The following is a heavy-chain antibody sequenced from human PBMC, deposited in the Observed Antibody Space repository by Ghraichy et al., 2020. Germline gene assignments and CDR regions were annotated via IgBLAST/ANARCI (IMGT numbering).Heavy chain of an antibody. Sequence: SETLSLTCTVSGDSISSYYWSWIRQPPGKGLEWIGYIYFSASTNYSPSLKSRVTMSLDTSKNQFSLKLSSVTAADTAVYYCASLQTTVTSGWFDPWGQGTLVTVSS. D-gene: IGHD4-17*01. J-gene: IGHJ5*02. V-gene: IGHV4-59*08. CDR2: IYFSAST. CDR1: GDSISSYY. CDR3: ASLQTTVTSGWFDP.